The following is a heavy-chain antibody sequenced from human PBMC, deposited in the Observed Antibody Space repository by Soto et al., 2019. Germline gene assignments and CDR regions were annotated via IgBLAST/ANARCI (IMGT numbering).Heavy chain of an antibody. CDR1: GGSFSGYY. V-gene: IGHV4-34*01. J-gene: IGHJ4*02. D-gene: IGHD3-10*01. CDR3: ARITMERTYYFDY. Sequence: QVRLQQWGAGLLKPSETLSLTCAVYGGSFSGYYWSWIRQPPGKGLEWIGEINYSGSTNYNPSLKSRVTISVDTSKNQFSLKLSSVTAADTAVYYCARITMERTYYFDYWGQGTLVTVSS. CDR2: INYSGST.